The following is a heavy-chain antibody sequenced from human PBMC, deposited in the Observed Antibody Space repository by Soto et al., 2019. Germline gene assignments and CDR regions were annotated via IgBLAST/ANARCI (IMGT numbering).Heavy chain of an antibody. J-gene: IGHJ6*03. D-gene: IGHD3-10*01. Sequence: GASVKVSCKASGYTFTSYDINWVRQATGQGLEWMGWMNPNSGNTGYAQKFQGRVTMTRNTSISTAYIELSSLRSEDTALYYCSREWYGSGSYYNDYYYYYMDVWGKGTTVTVSS. CDR1: GYTFTSYD. V-gene: IGHV1-8*01. CDR2: MNPNSGNT. CDR3: SREWYGSGSYYNDYYYYYMDV.